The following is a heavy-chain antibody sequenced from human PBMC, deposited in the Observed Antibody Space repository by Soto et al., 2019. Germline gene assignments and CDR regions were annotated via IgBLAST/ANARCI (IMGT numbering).Heavy chain of an antibody. D-gene: IGHD2-2*01. CDR3: ARSQGSSTSLAIYYYYYYGMDV. V-gene: IGHV1-69*01. CDR2: IIPISGTA. Sequence: QVQLVQSGAEVKKPGSSVKVSCKASGGTFSSYAISWVRQAPGQGLEWRGGIIPISGTANYAQKFQGRVTIAADEPTSTAYMELSSMRSEDTAVYYCARSQGSSTSLAIYYYYYYGMDVWGQGTTVTVSS. CDR1: GGTFSSYA. J-gene: IGHJ6*02.